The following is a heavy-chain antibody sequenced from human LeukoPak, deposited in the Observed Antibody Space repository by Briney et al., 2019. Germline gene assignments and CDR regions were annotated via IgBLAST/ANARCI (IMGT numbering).Heavy chain of an antibody. Sequence: ASVKVSCKASGYTFTSYAMNWVRQAPGQGPEWMGWINTNTGNPTYAQGFTGRFVFSLDTSVSTAYLQISSLKAEDTAVYYCARAGPEGGRSSSRYFLYGMDVWGQGTTVTVSS. D-gene: IGHD6-13*01. CDR2: INTNTGNP. CDR3: ARAGPEGGRSSSRYFLYGMDV. V-gene: IGHV7-4-1*02. CDR1: GYTFTSYA. J-gene: IGHJ6*02.